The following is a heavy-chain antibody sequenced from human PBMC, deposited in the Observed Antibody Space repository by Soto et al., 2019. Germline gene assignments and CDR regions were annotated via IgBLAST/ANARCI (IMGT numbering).Heavy chain of an antibody. Sequence: ASVKVSCKASGYTFTGYYMHWVRQAPGQGLEWMGWINPNSGGTNYAQKFQGRVTMTRDTSISTAYMELSRLRSDDTAVYYCARGGLAGTTLGKFDYWGQGTLVTVSS. J-gene: IGHJ4*02. CDR3: ARGGLAGTTLGKFDY. V-gene: IGHV1-2*02. CDR1: GYTFTGYY. D-gene: IGHD1-7*01. CDR2: INPNSGGT.